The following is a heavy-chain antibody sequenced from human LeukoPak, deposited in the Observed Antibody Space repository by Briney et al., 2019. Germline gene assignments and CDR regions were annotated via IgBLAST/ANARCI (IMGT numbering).Heavy chain of an antibody. D-gene: IGHD3-10*01. CDR3: ARAGYYGSGSFRNWFDP. Sequence: ASVKVSCKASGYTFTSYYMHWVRQAPGQELEWMGIINPSGGSTSYAQKFQGRVTMTRDMSTSTVYMELSSLRSEDTAVYYCARAGYYGSGSFRNWFDPWGQGTLVTVSS. CDR1: GYTFTSYY. CDR2: INPSGGST. J-gene: IGHJ5*02. V-gene: IGHV1-46*01.